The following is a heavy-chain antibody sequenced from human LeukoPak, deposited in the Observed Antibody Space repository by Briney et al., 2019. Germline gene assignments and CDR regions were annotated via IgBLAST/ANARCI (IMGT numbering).Heavy chain of an antibody. Sequence: PGGSLRLSCAASGFTFSSYAMSWVRQAPGKGLEWVSAISGSGGSTYYADSVKGRFTISRDNSKNTLYLQMNSLRAEDTAVYYCANWGGMYYDILTGPPDVFDIWGKGKRVTVSS. CDR2: ISGSGGST. D-gene: IGHD3-9*01. CDR3: ANWGGMYYDILTGPPDVFDI. J-gene: IGHJ3*02. V-gene: IGHV3-23*01. CDR1: GFTFSSYA.